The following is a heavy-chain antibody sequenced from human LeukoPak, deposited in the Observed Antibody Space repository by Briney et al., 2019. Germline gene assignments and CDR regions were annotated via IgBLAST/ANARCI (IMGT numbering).Heavy chain of an antibody. D-gene: IGHD2-2*01. V-gene: IGHV3-43*02. J-gene: IGHJ6*02. CDR1: GFTFYDIP. CDR2: ISAEGGST. Sequence: AGSLCRSCAASGFTFYDIPLHWVRQGPGKGLEWVFLISAEGGSTYYEDSVKGPLTSSRDNNKNALYLQMNSLRNEDTALYYWAKDIGYIGGPPGAPRFLRSYGLDIWGQGTTVTVSS. CDR3: AKDIGYIGGPPGAPRFLRSYGLDI.